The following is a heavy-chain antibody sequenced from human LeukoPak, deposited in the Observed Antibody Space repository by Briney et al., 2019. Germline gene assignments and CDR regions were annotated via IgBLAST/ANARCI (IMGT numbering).Heavy chain of an antibody. CDR1: GFTFSSYN. D-gene: IGHD6-19*01. CDR3: ARDPIAVVGGGSFDY. Sequence: PGGSLRLSCAASGFTFSSYNMNWVRQAPGKGLQWVSSISSSGAKTYYADSVKGRVTISRDNAKNSYYLEMNSLVAEDTAVYYCARDPIAVVGGGSFDYWGQGILVTVSS. CDR2: ISSSGAKT. J-gene: IGHJ4*02. V-gene: IGHV3-21*01.